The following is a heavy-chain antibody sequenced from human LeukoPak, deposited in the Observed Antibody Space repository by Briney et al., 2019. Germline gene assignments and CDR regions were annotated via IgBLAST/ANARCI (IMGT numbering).Heavy chain of an antibody. V-gene: IGHV3-23*01. Sequence: GGSLRLSCAASGFTFSSYAMSWVRQAPGKGLEWVSTISGSGGSTYYTDSVKGRFTISRDNSKNTLYLQMNSLRADDTAIYYCAKGSLGIVGADDAFDIWGQGIMVTVSS. CDR2: ISGSGGST. D-gene: IGHD1-26*01. CDR1: GFTFSSYA. CDR3: AKGSLGIVGADDAFDI. J-gene: IGHJ3*02.